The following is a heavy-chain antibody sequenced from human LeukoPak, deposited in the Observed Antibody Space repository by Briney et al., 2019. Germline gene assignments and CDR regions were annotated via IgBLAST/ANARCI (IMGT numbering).Heavy chain of an antibody. CDR2: ISAYNGNT. Sequence: ASVKVSCKASGYTFTSYGISWVRQAPGQGLEWRGWISAYNGNTNYAQKLQGRVTMTTDTSTSTAYMELRSLRSDDTAVYYCARDLTKTWFRELGDAFDIWGQGTMVTVSS. CDR3: ARDLTKTWFRELGDAFDI. J-gene: IGHJ3*02. D-gene: IGHD3-10*01. V-gene: IGHV1-18*01. CDR1: GYTFTSYG.